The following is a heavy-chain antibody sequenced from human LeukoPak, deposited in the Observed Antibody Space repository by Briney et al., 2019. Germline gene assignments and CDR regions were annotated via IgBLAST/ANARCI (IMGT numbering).Heavy chain of an antibody. Sequence: PSETLSLTCAVSGGSISSSNWWSWVRQPPGEGLEWIGEIYHSGSTNYNPSLKSRVTISVDKSKNQFSLKLSSVTAADTAVYYCAQVWFGSDAFDIWGQGTMVTVSS. J-gene: IGHJ3*02. CDR1: GGSISSSNW. CDR2: IYHSGST. CDR3: AQVWFGSDAFDI. D-gene: IGHD3-10*01. V-gene: IGHV4-4*02.